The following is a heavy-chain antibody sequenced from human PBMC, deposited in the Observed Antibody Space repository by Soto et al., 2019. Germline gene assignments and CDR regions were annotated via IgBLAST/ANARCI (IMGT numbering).Heavy chain of an antibody. CDR3: ARASHSKYCSGGSCYYYYYGMDV. CDR1: GGSISSGGYS. Sequence: PSETLSLTCAVSGGSISSGGYSWSWIRQPPGKGLEWIGYIYHSGSTYYNPSLKSRVTISVDRSKNQFSLKLSSVTAADTAVYYCARASHSKYCSGGSCYYYYYGMDVWGQGTTVTVSS. D-gene: IGHD2-15*01. J-gene: IGHJ6*02. V-gene: IGHV4-30-2*01. CDR2: IYHSGST.